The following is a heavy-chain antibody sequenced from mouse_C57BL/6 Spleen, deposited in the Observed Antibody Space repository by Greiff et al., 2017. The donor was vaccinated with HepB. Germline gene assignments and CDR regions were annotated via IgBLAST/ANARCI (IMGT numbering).Heavy chain of an antibody. Sequence: QVQLQQSGAELARPGASVKLSCKASGYTFTSYGISWVKQRTGQGLEWIGEIYPRSGNTYYNEKFKGKATLTANKSSSTAYMELRSLTSEDSAVYFCARGSYDEGLAYWGQGTLVTVSA. D-gene: IGHD2-12*01. CDR3: ARGSYDEGLAY. V-gene: IGHV1-81*01. CDR1: GYTFTSYG. CDR2: IYPRSGNT. J-gene: IGHJ3*01.